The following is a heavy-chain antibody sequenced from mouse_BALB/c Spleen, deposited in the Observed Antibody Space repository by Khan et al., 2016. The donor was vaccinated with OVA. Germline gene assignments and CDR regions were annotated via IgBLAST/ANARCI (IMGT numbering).Heavy chain of an antibody. J-gene: IGHJ2*01. D-gene: IGHD1-1*01. Sequence: VQLVETGGGLVRPGNSLKLSCVTSGFTFSYYRMHWLRQFPGKRLEWIAVITVKSDNSGANYAESVKGRFTISRDDSKSSVYLQMNRLREEDTATYYGSRGGYYYGTPFDYWGQGTTLTVSS. CDR1: GFTFSYYR. CDR2: ITVKSDNSGA. V-gene: IGHV13-2*02. CDR3: SRGGYYYGTPFDY.